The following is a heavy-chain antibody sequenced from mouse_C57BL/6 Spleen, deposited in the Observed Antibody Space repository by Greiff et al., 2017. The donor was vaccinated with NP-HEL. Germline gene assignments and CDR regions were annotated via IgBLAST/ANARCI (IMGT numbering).Heavy chain of an antibody. J-gene: IGHJ2*01. Sequence: QVQLQQPGAELVMPGASVKLSCKASGYTFTSYWMHWVKQRPGQGLEWIGEIDPSDSYTNYNQKFKGKSTLTVAKSSSTAYMQLSSLTSEDSAVYYCAITTVAFGYWGQGTTLTVSS. CDR1: GYTFTSYW. CDR2: IDPSDSYT. D-gene: IGHD1-1*01. V-gene: IGHV1-69*01. CDR3: AITTVAFGY.